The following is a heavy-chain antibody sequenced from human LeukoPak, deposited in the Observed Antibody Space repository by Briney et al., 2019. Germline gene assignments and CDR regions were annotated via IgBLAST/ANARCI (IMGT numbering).Heavy chain of an antibody. J-gene: IGHJ4*02. V-gene: IGHV1-18*01. CDR3: TRGSYVVVIGDHFDH. Sequence: ASVKVSCKSSGYTFTRYGISWVRQAPGQGLEWMEWISASNGKTDYAQKFQGRVTMTTDTSAKTAYMELRSLRSDDTAVYYCTRGSYVVVIGDHFDHWGQGIMVTVSS. CDR2: ISASNGKT. CDR1: GYTFTRYG. D-gene: IGHD2-15*01.